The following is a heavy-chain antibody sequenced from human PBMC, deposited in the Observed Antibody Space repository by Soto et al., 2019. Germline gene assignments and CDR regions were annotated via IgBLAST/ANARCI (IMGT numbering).Heavy chain of an antibody. J-gene: IGHJ4*02. CDR1: GYTFTTYA. CDR3: ARAVDDCSTTSCYMIHY. D-gene: IGHD2-2*02. CDR2: INAGNGKT. V-gene: IGHV1-3*01. Sequence: ASVKVSCKASGYTFTTYAIHWVRQAPGQRLEWMGWINAGNGKTKYSQKFQDRVTITRDTSATTAYMELSSLTSEDTAVYYCARAVDDCSTTSCYMIHYSGQVTLVTVFS.